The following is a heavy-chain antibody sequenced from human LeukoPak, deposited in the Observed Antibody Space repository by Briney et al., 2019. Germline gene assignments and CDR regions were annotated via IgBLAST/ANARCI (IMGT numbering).Heavy chain of an antibody. CDR1: GVTFSGSA. Sequence: GGSLRLSCAASGVTFSGSAMHWVRQASGKGLEWVGRMRSKANNYATAYAASVKGRFTISREDSKNTAYLQMNSLKTEDTAVYYCTSRNKDDSSGYYYDWGEGTLVTVSS. CDR3: TSRNKDDSSGYYYD. D-gene: IGHD3-22*01. J-gene: IGHJ4*02. V-gene: IGHV3-73*01. CDR2: MRSKANNYAT.